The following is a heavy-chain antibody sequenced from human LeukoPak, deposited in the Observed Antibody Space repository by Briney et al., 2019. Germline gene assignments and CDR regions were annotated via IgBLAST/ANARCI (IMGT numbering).Heavy chain of an antibody. Sequence: SQTLSLTCAVSGDSITSSGSSCSWIRQPLGKGLEWIGYIYHSGGAYYNPSLKSRVTISLDRSKNQFSLKLNSVTAADTAVYYCARDFIAQSPIPAYWGQGTLVSVSS. V-gene: IGHV4-30-2*01. J-gene: IGHJ4*02. CDR2: IYHSGGA. D-gene: IGHD6-13*01. CDR3: ARDFIAQSPIPAY. CDR1: GDSITSSGSS.